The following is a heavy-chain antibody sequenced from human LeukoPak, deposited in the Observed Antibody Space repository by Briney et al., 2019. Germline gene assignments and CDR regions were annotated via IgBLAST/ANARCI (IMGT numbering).Heavy chain of an antibody. V-gene: IGHV4-30-2*01. D-gene: IGHD5-24*01. J-gene: IGHJ4*02. CDR2: IYHSGST. Sequence: PSETLSLTCAVSGGSISSGGYSWSWIRQPPGKGLEWIGYIYHSGSTYYNPSLKSRVTISVDRPKNQFSLKLSSVTAADTAVYYCARAGWLRVFDYWGQGTLVTVSS. CDR3: ARAGWLRVFDY. CDR1: GGSISSGGYS.